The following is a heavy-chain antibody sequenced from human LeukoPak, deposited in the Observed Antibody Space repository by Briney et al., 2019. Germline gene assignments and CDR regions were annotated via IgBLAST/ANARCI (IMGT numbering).Heavy chain of an antibody. Sequence: SETLSLTCTVSGGSISSSSYYWGWIRQPPGKGLEWIGSIYYSGSTYYNPSLKSRVTISVDTSKNQFSLKLSSVTAADTAVYYCATHYSSFAAFHAFDIWGQGTMVTVSS. V-gene: IGHV4-39*01. CDR2: IYYSGST. CDR3: ATHYSSFAAFHAFDI. J-gene: IGHJ3*02. CDR1: GGSISSSSYY. D-gene: IGHD6-6*01.